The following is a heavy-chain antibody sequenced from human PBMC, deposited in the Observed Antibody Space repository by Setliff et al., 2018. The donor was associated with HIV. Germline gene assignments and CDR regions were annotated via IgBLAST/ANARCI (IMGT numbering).Heavy chain of an antibody. V-gene: IGHV1-2*02. CDR2: INPNNGGT. J-gene: IGHJ3*02. D-gene: IGHD2-2*01. CDR3: ARAGGGATDQAFDI. CDR1: GYTFTGYY. Sequence: ASVKVSCKASGYTFTGYYMHWVRQAPGQGLERMGWINPNNGGTNYAQKFQGRLTVTTDTSTGTLYMELSNLRSDDSAVYYCARAGGGATDQAFDIWGQGTMVTVSS.